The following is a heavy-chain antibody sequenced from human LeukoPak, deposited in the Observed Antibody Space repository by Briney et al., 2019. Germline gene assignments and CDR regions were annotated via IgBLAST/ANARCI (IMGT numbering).Heavy chain of an antibody. CDR2: INPNSGGT. CDR3: VRDQGYYDSNGYLFWFDP. V-gene: IGHV1-2*02. CDR1: GYTFTGYY. D-gene: IGHD3-22*01. Sequence: ASVKVSCKASGYTFTGYYMHWVRQAPGQGLEWMGWINPNSGGTNYAQKFQGRVTMTRDTSISTAYMELSRLRPDDTAVYYCVRDQGYYDSNGYLFWFDPWGREPWSPSPQ. J-gene: IGHJ5*02.